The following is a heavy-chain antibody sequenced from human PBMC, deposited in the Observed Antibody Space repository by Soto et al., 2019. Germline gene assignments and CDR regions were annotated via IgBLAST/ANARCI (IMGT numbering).Heavy chain of an antibody. Sequence: SETLSLTCTVSGGSISSYYWSWIRQPPGKGLEWIGYIYYSGSTNYNPSLKSRVTISVETSKNQFSLKLSSVTAADTAVYYCARDGGYCTNGVCYDFDYWGQGTLVTVSS. CDR1: GGSISSYY. D-gene: IGHD2-8*01. CDR3: ARDGGYCTNGVCYDFDY. CDR2: IYYSGST. J-gene: IGHJ4*02. V-gene: IGHV4-59*01.